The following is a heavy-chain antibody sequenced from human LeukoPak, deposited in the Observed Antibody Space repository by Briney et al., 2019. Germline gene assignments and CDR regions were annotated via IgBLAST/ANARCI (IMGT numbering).Heavy chain of an antibody. Sequence: SETLSLTCTVSGGSISSYYWSWIRQPAGKGLEWIGRIYTSGSTNYNPSLKSRVTMSVDTCKNKCSLQLSSVTAADTAVYYCARIALAGLSFDPWGQGTLVTVSP. CDR3: ARIALAGLSFDP. CDR2: IYTSGST. D-gene: IGHD6-19*01. V-gene: IGHV4-4*07. CDR1: GGSISSYY. J-gene: IGHJ5*02.